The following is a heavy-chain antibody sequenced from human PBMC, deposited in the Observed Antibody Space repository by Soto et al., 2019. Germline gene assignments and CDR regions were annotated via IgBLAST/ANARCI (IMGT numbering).Heavy chain of an antibody. CDR2: MNPSTGNT. CDR3: ARGRIIVAGGFDP. Sequence: QVQLVQSGAEVKKPGASVEVSCKASGYTFTSYDIIWVRQATGQGLEWMGWMNPSTGNTDSAEKFQGRPTMTRNTSISTVYMELSSLSFEDTAVYYCARGRIIVAGGFDPWGQGTLVTVSS. V-gene: IGHV1-8*01. CDR1: GYTFTSYD. D-gene: IGHD6-19*01. J-gene: IGHJ5*02.